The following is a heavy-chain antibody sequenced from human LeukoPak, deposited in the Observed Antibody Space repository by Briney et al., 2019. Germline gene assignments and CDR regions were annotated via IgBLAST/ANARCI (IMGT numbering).Heavy chain of an antibody. J-gene: IGHJ4*02. CDR1: GYTFTGYY. CDR2: INPNNGGT. CDR3: AREMESATVVTPGY. D-gene: IGHD4-23*01. Sequence: GASVKVSCKASGYTFTGYYMDWVRQAPGQGLEWMGWINPNNGGTNYAQKFQGRVTMTRDTSINTANMELSSLRSDDTALYYCAREMESATVVTPGYWGQGTLVTVSS. V-gene: IGHV1-2*02.